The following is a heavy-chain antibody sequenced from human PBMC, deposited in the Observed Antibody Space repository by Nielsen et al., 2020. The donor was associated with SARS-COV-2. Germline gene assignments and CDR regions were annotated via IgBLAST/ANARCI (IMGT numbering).Heavy chain of an antibody. CDR3: ARAVGDDYVWGSYHPPRVDR. J-gene: IGHJ5*02. D-gene: IGHD3-16*02. Sequence: ASVKVSCKASGYMFSSYGISWVRQASGQGLEWMGWISRNNGKTQYAQKFQGRVTMTTDTSTTTAYMELRSLRSDDTAVYYCARAVGDDYVWGSYHPPRVDRWGQGTLVTVSS. CDR2: ISRNNGKT. CDR1: GYMFSSYG. V-gene: IGHV1-18*04.